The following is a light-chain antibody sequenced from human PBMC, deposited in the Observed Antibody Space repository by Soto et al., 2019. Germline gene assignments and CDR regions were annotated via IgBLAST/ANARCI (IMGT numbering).Light chain of an antibody. CDR1: SGHNSYA. CDR3: QTWATDIHVV. CDR2: LNSDGSH. Sequence: QLVLTQSPSASASLGASVKLTCTLSSGHNSYAIAWHQQQPEKGPRYLMKLNSDGSHSSGDGIPDRFSGSSAGAERYLTISSRQSEDEADYDCQTWATDIHVVFGGGTKLTVL. J-gene: IGLJ2*01. V-gene: IGLV4-69*01.